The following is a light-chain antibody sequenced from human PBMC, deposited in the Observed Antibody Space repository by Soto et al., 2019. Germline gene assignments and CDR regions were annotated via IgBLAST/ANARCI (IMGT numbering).Light chain of an antibody. J-gene: IGKJ4*01. CDR1: ESVSDNY. Sequence: EIVLTQSPGTLSLSPGERATLSCRASESVSDNYLAWYQQRSGQAPRLVIYGASSRASAVPDRFSGSGSGAGFALTIRRLEPEDFAVYYCQQYGSSPLTFGGGTKVDIK. CDR2: GAS. V-gene: IGKV3-20*01. CDR3: QQYGSSPLT.